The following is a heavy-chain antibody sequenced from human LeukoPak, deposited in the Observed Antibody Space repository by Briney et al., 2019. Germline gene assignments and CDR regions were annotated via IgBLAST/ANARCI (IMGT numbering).Heavy chain of an antibody. Sequence: PSETLSLTCTVSGGSISSYYWSWIRQPPGKGLEWIGYIYYSGSTNYNPSLKSRVTISVDTSKNQFSLKLSSVTAADTAVYYCARDLNPYGDYNFDYWGQGTLVTVSS. V-gene: IGHV4-59*01. J-gene: IGHJ4*02. D-gene: IGHD4-17*01. CDR2: IYYSGST. CDR1: GGSISSYY. CDR3: ARDLNPYGDYNFDY.